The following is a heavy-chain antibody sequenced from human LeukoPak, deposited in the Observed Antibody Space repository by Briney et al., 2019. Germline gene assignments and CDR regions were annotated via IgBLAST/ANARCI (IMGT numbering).Heavy chain of an antibody. Sequence: GGSLRLSCAASGFTFSTYWMTWVRQAPGKGPEWVANIKEDGGATYYVDSVKGRFTISRDNAKKSLYLQMNSLRAEDTAVYYCARDSPGYDSWGQGTLVTVSS. J-gene: IGHJ4*02. D-gene: IGHD6-13*01. CDR3: ARDSPGYDS. CDR1: GFTFSTYW. V-gene: IGHV3-7*04. CDR2: IKEDGGAT.